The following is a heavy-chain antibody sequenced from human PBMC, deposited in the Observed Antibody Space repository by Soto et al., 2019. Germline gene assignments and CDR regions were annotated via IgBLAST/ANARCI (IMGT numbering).Heavy chain of an antibody. D-gene: IGHD3-10*01. V-gene: IGHV3-23*01. CDR3: AKAHREGYYGSGSYYNVRNYFDY. J-gene: IGHJ4*02. Sequence: GGSLRLSCAASGFTFSSYAMSWVRQAPGKGLEWVSAISGSGGSTYYADSVKGRFTISRDNSKNTLYLQMNSLRAEDTAVYYCAKAHREGYYGSGSYYNVRNYFDYWGQGTLVTVSS. CDR2: ISGSGGST. CDR1: GFTFSSYA.